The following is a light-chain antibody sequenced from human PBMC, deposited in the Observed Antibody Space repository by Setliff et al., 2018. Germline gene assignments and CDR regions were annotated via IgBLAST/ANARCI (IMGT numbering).Light chain of an antibody. V-gene: IGLV2-14*01. Sequence: QSALAQPASVSGSPGQSVSISCIGSGRDLGGFNFVSWYQQYPGKAPKLIIYGVSNRPSGVSSRFSGSKSGNTASLTISGLQAEDEADYYCGSCTSTSPCAFGTGTKGTVL. CDR2: GVS. J-gene: IGLJ1*01. CDR1: GRDLGGFNF. CDR3: GSCTSTSPCA.